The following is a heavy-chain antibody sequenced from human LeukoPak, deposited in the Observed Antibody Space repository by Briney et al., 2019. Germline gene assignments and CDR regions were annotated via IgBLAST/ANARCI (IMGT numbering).Heavy chain of an antibody. D-gene: IGHD3-22*01. CDR3: AKDHRYYYDSSGYYFDY. CDR1: AFTFSNNG. CDR2: IRSSGETT. V-gene: IGHV3-23*01. Sequence: GGTLRLSCEASAFTFSNNGMSWVRQAPGKGLEWVSGIRSSGETTYYAESVKGRFTVSRDNSKNTLYLQMNSLRAEDTAVYYCAKDHRYYYDSSGYYFDYWGQGTLVTVSS. J-gene: IGHJ4*02.